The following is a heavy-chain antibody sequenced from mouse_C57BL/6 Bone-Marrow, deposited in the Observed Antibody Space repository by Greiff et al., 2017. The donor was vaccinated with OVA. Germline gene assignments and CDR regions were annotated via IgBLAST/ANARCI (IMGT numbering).Heavy chain of an antibody. CDR3: TRVDAWFAY. J-gene: IGHJ3*01. V-gene: IGHV5-9-1*02. Sequence: EVQRVESGEGLVKPGGSLKLSCAASGFTFSSYAMSWVRQTPEKRLEWVAYISSGGDYIYYADTVKGRFTISRDNARNALYLQMSSLKSEDTAMYYCTRVDAWFAYWGQGTLVTVSA. CDR1: GFTFSSYA. CDR2: ISSGGDYI.